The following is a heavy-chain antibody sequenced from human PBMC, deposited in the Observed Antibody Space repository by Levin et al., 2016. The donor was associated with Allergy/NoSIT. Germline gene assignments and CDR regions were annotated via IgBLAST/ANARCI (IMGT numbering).Heavy chain of an antibody. CDR2: IDPSDSYT. V-gene: IGHV5-10-1*01. Sequence: GESLKISCKGSGYIFSTYWISWVRQMPGKGLEWIGKIDPSDSYTEYSPSFQGHFTISADKSITTVYLQRRSLKASDTAMYYCARHGAHGFYDWGQGTLVTVSS. CDR3: ARHGAHGFYD. CDR1: GYIFSTYW. J-gene: IGHJ4*02. D-gene: IGHD4/OR15-4a*01.